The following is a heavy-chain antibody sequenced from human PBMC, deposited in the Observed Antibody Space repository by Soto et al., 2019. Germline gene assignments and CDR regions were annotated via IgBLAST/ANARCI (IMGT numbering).Heavy chain of an antibody. V-gene: IGHV2-26*01. Sequence: QVTLKESGPVLVKPTETLTLTCTVSGFSLSNARMGVSWIRQPPGKALEWLAHIFSNDEKSYSTSLKSRLTISKDTSKSQVVLTMTNMDPVDTATYYSARINDILTGFDYWGQGTLVTVSS. CDR1: GFSLSNARMG. J-gene: IGHJ4*02. CDR2: IFSNDEK. D-gene: IGHD3-9*01. CDR3: ARINDILTGFDY.